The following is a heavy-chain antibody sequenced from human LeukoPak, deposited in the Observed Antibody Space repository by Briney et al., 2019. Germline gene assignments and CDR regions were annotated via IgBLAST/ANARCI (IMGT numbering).Heavy chain of an antibody. CDR2: IYYSGST. CDR1: GGSISSYY. D-gene: IGHD1-7*01. CDR3: VRVNWNSWFDP. V-gene: IGHV4-59*01. Sequence: PSETLSLTCTVSGGSISSYYWSWIRQPPGKGLEWIGYIYYSGSTNYNPSLKSRVTISVDTSKNQFSLKLSSVTAADTAVYYCVRVNWNSWFDPWGQGTLVTVSS. J-gene: IGHJ5*02.